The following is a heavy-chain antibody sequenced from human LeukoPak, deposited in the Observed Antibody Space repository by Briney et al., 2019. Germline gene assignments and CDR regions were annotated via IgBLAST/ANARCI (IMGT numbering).Heavy chain of an antibody. CDR3: ARDLHCSGGSCYSEHAFDI. CDR1: GGTFSSYA. Sequence: ASVKVSCKASGGTFSSYAISWVRQAPGQGLEWMGRIIPILGIANYAQKFQGRVTITADKSTSTAYMELSSLRSEDTAVYYCARDLHCSGGSCYSEHAFDIWGQGTMVTVSS. D-gene: IGHD2-15*01. V-gene: IGHV1-69*04. CDR2: IIPILGIA. J-gene: IGHJ3*02.